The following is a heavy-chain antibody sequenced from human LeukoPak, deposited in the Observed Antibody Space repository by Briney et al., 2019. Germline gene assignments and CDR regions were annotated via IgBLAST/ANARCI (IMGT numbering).Heavy chain of an antibody. CDR3: ARAFLSTTVTLVDAFDI. V-gene: IGHV4-30-2*01. D-gene: IGHD4-17*01. J-gene: IGHJ3*02. CDR1: GGSISSGGYS. Sequence: PSETLSLTCAVSGGSISSGGYSWSWIRQPPGKGLEWIGYIYHSGSTYYNPSLKSRVTISVDRSKNQFSLKLSSVTAADTAVYYCARAFLSTTVTLVDAFDIWGQGTMVTVSS. CDR2: IYHSGST.